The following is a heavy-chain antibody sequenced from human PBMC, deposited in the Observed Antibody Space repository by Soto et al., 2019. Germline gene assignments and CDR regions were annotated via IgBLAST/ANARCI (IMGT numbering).Heavy chain of an antibody. CDR1: GFTFSSYA. J-gene: IGHJ4*02. CDR2: ISYDGSNK. D-gene: IGHD6-19*01. CDR3: ARGPTYSSGWSIDY. V-gene: IGHV3-30-3*01. Sequence: GGSLRLSCAASGFTFSSYAMHWVRQDPGKGLEWVAVISYDGSNKYYADSVKGRFTISRDNSKNTLYLQMNSLRAEDTAVYYCARGPTYSSGWSIDYWGQGTLVTVSS.